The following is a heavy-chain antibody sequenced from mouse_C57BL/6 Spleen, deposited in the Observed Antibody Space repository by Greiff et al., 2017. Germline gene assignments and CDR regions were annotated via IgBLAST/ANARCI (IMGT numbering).Heavy chain of an antibody. CDR2: ISGGGGNT. J-gene: IGHJ3*01. CDR3: ARHATMITTWFAY. D-gene: IGHD2-4*01. Sequence: EVKLMESGGGLVKPGGSLKLSCAASGFTFSSYTMSWVRQTPEKRLEWVATISGGGGNTYYPDSVKGRFTISRDNAKNTLYLQMSSLRSEDTALYYCARHATMITTWFAYWGQGTLVTVSA. CDR1: GFTFSSYT. V-gene: IGHV5-9*01.